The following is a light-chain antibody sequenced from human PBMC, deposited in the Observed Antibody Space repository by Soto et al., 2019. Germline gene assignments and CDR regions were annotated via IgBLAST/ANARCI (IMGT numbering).Light chain of an antibody. CDR2: DAS. Sequence: ELVWTQSPATLSFSTGERATLYCRASQSVSSYLSWSQQKPGQAPRLLIYDASDRATGIPARFSGSGSGTDFTLTISSLEHEDFAVYYCQQRRNWPFTFGQGTRLHIK. CDR1: QSVSSY. V-gene: IGKV3-11*01. J-gene: IGKJ5*01. CDR3: QQRRNWPFT.